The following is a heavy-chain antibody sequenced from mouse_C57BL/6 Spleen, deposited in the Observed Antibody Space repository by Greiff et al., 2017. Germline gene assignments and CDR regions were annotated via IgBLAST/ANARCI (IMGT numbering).Heavy chain of an antibody. J-gene: IGHJ2*01. V-gene: IGHV7-3*01. D-gene: IGHD2-12*01. Sequence: DVKLVESGGGLVQPGGSLSLSCAASGFTFTDYYMSWVRQPPGKALEWLGFIRNKANGYTTEYSASVKGRFTISRDNSQSILYLQMNALRAEDSATYYCDRYYDVLFDYWGQGTTLTVSS. CDR1: GFTFTDYY. CDR3: DRYYDVLFDY. CDR2: IRNKANGYTT.